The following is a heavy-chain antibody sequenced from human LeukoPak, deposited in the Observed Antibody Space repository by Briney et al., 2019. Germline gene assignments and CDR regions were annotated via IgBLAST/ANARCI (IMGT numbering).Heavy chain of an antibody. J-gene: IGHJ4*02. CDR2: ISYDGSNK. CDR3: AKDQDYDSSGYEGSFDY. V-gene: IGHV3-30*18. D-gene: IGHD3-22*01. Sequence: GGSLRLSCAASGFTFSSYGMHWVRQAPGKGLEWVAVISYDGSNKYYADSVKDRFTISRDNSKNTLYLQMNSLRAEDTAVYYCAKDQDYDSSGYEGSFDYWGQGTLVTVSS. CDR1: GFTFSSYG.